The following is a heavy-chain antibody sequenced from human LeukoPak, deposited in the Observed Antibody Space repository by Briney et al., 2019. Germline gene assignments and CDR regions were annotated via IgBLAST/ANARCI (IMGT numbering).Heavy chain of an antibody. CDR2: INHSGST. CDR3: ATTNVLLWFGELSKTAYFDY. J-gene: IGHJ4*02. Sequence: SETLSLTCTVSGGSISSYYWSWIRQPPGKGLEWIGEINHSGSTNYNPSLKSRVTISVDTSKNQFSLKLSSVTAADTAVYYCATTNVLLWFGELSKTAYFDYWGQRTLVTVSS. CDR1: GGSISSYY. V-gene: IGHV4-34*01. D-gene: IGHD3-10*01.